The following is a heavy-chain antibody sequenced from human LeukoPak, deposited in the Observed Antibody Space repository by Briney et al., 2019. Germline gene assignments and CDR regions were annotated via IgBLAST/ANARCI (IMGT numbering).Heavy chain of an antibody. CDR1: GFTFSRYA. V-gene: IGHV3-23*01. J-gene: IGHJ4*02. CDR3: AKDLYCSSTSCYEAVY. D-gene: IGHD2-2*01. Sequence: PGGSLRLSCAASGFTFSRYAMNWVRQAPGKGLEWVSGISGGGGSTYYADSVKGRFTISRDNSKNTLYLQMNSLRAEDTAVYYCAKDLYCSSTSCYEAVYWGQGTLVTVSS. CDR2: ISGGGGST.